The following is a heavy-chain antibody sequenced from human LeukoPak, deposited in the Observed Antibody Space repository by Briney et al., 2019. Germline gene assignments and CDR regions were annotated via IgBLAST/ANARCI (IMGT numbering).Heavy chain of an antibody. CDR1: GGSISSGYY. D-gene: IGHD6-6*01. CDR2: IYHSGST. J-gene: IGHJ4*02. CDR3: ARDLRGIAARRGY. Sequence: SETLSLTCTVSGGSISSGYYWGWIRQPPGKGLEWIGSIYHSGSTYYNPSLKSRVTISVDTSKNQFSLKLSSVTAADTAVYYCARDLRGIAARRGYWGQGTLVTVSS. V-gene: IGHV4-38-2*02.